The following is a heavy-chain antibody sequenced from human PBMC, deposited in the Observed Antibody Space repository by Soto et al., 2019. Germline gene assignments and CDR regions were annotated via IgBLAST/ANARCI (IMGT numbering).Heavy chain of an antibody. CDR2: IIPIFGTA. CDR3: ARDPRPLRQPYYYYGMDV. J-gene: IGHJ6*02. D-gene: IGHD3-10*01. CDR1: GGTFSSYA. Sequence: SVKVSCKASGGTFSSYAISWVLQAPGQGLEWMGGIIPIFGTANYAQKFQGRVTITADKSTSTAYMELSSLRSEDTAVYYCARDPRPLRQPYYYYGMDVWGQGTLVTVSS. V-gene: IGHV1-69*06.